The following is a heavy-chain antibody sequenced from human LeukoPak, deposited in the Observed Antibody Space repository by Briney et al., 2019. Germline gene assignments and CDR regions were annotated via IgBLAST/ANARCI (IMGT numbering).Heavy chain of an antibody. V-gene: IGHV4-39*07. J-gene: IGHJ4*02. CDR1: GGTISSSSYY. CDR2: IYYSGST. CDR3: ARVVYSYGYFPY. Sequence: SETLSLTCTVSGGTISSSSYYWGWIRQPPGKGLEWIGSIYYSGSTYYNPSLKSRVTISVDTPKNQFSLKLSSVTAADTAVYYCARVVYSYGYFPYWGQGTLVTVSS. D-gene: IGHD5-18*01.